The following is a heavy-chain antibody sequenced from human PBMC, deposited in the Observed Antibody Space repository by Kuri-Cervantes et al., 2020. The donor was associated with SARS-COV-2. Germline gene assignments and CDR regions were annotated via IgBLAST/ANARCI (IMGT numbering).Heavy chain of an antibody. Sequence: GGSLRLSCEASGFSFSTAWMNWVRQAPGKGLEWVSYIGSSSSIIYYADSMKGRFTISRDNAKNSLSLQMNSLRAEDTAVYYCARERYYSGHYGMDVWGQGTTVTVSS. D-gene: IGHD3-10*01. CDR1: GFSFSTAW. J-gene: IGHJ6*02. CDR2: IGSSSSII. CDR3: ARERYYSGHYGMDV. V-gene: IGHV3-48*01.